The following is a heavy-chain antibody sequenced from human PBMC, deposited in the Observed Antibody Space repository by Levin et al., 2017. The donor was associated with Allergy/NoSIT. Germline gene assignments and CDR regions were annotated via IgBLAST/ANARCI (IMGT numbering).Heavy chain of an antibody. CDR2: IYYSGST. CDR1: GGSISSYY. D-gene: IGHD2-15*01. CDR3: AREAATNHHYYYYGMDV. J-gene: IGHJ6*02. V-gene: IGHV4-59*01. Sequence: PSETLSLTCTVSGGSISSYYWSWIRQPPGKGLEWIGYIYYSGSTNYNPSLKSRVTISVDTSKNQFSLKLSSVTAADTAVYYCAREAATNHHYYYYGMDVWGQGTTVTVSS.